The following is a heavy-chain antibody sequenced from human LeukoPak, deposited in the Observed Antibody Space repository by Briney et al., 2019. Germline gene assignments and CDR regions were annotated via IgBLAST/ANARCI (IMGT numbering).Heavy chain of an antibody. CDR2: IYTSGST. D-gene: IGHD3-22*01. Sequence: SETLSLTCTVSGGSISSYYWSWIRQPAGKGLEWIGRIYTSGSTNYNPSLKSRVTMSVDTSKNQFSLKLSSVTAADTAVYYCASRTYYYDSSGYAFDIWGQGTMVTVSS. CDR3: ASRTYYYDSSGYAFDI. V-gene: IGHV4-4*07. J-gene: IGHJ3*02. CDR1: GGSISSYY.